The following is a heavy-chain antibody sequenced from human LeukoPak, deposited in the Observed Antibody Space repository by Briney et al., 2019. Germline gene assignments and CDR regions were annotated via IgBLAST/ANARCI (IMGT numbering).Heavy chain of an antibody. CDR3: ARGIPADYDILTGYHKLDY. V-gene: IGHV1-69*01. Sequence: ASVKVSCKASGGTFSSYAISWVRQAPGQGLEWMGGIIPIFGTANYAQKFQGRVTITADESTSTAYMELSSLRSEDTAVYYCARGIPADYDILTGYHKLDYWGQGALVTVSS. D-gene: IGHD3-9*01. CDR1: GGTFSSYA. CDR2: IIPIFGTA. J-gene: IGHJ4*02.